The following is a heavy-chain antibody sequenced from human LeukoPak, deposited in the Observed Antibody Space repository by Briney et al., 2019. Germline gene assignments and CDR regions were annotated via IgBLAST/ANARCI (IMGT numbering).Heavy chain of an antibody. V-gene: IGHV3-7*03. CDR1: GFTFSNDW. Sequence: PGGSLRLSCAASGFTFSNDWMNWVRRAPGQGLEGVANINQDGSGKYYVDSVKGRYTISRDNAKNSLFLQMNSLRAEDTAVYYCARGLGWVDYWGQGTLVTVSS. CDR2: INQDGSGK. D-gene: IGHD1-26*01. J-gene: IGHJ4*02. CDR3: ARGLGWVDY.